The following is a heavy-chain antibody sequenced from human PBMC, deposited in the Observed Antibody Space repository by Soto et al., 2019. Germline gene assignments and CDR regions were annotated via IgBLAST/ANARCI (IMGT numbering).Heavy chain of an antibody. CDR3: ARESEDLTSNFDY. Sequence: EVQLVESGGGLVKPGWSLRLSCAASGFTFTRYSMNWVRQSPGKGLEWVSSISSTTNYIYYGDSMKGRFTISRDNAKNSLYLEMNSLRAEDTAVYYGARESEDLTSNFDYWGQGTLVTVSS. J-gene: IGHJ4*02. CDR2: ISSTTNYI. CDR1: GFTFTRYS. V-gene: IGHV3-21*06.